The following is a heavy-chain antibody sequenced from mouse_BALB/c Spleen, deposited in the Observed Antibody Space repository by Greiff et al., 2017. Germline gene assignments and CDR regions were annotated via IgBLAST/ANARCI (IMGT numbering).Heavy chain of an antibody. Sequence: EVKLMESGGGLVKPGGSLKLSCAASGFTFSSYAMSWVRQTPEKRLEWVASISSGGSTYYPDSVKGRFTISRDNARNILYLQMSSLRSEDTAMYYCARLGVYYYGSALAMDDWGQGTSVTVSS. J-gene: IGHJ4*01. CDR3: ARLGVYYYGSALAMDD. CDR1: GFTFSSYA. V-gene: IGHV5-6-5*01. CDR2: ISSGGST. D-gene: IGHD1-1*01.